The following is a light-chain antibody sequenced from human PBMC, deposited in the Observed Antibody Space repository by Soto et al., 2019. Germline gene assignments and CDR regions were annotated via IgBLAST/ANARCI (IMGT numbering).Light chain of an antibody. CDR2: AAS. CDR1: QSLSINY. Sequence: VLAQSASTLSLSPRESAPRSCRASQSLSINYVAWYQQRPGQAPRLLIYAASSRAAGIPDRFSGSGSGTDFTLDISRLEPEDFAVYYCQEYENTPGTFGRGTRLEIK. J-gene: IGKJ5*01. V-gene: IGKV3-20*01. CDR3: QEYENTPGT.